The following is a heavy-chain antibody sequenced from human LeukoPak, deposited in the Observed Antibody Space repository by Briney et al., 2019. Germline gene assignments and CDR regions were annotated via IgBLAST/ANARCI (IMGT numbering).Heavy chain of an antibody. V-gene: IGHV3-30*18. Sequence: GGSLRLSCAASGFTFSSYGMHWVRQAPGKGLEWVAVITYDGYYKYYADSVKGRFTISSDNSKNTLFLQMNGLRAEDTAVYYCAKDLKSMVRGACMDAWGQGTTVTVSS. CDR1: GFTFSSYG. J-gene: IGHJ6*02. CDR2: ITYDGYYK. D-gene: IGHD3-10*01. CDR3: AKDLKSMVRGACMDA.